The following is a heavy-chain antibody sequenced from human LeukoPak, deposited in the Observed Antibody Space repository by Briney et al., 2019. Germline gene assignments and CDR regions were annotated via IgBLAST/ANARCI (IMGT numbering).Heavy chain of an antibody. CDR2: IYYSGST. D-gene: IGHD3-22*01. V-gene: IGHV4-59*12. Sequence: PSETLSLTCTVSGGSISSYYWSWIRQPPGKGLEWIGYIYYSGSTNYNPSLKSRVTISVDTSKNQFSLKLSSVTAADTAVYYCAHCYDSSGYPGIVGYWGQGTLVTVSS. CDR3: AHCYDSSGYPGIVGY. J-gene: IGHJ4*02. CDR1: GGSISSYY.